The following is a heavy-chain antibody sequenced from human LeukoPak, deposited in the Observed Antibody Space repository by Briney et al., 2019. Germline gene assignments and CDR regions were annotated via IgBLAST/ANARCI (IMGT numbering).Heavy chain of an antibody. Sequence: PGGFLRLSCAASGFTFSSYAMSCVRRSPGEGLEWVSAISGSGGSTYYADSVKGRFTISRDNSKNTLYLQMNSLRAEDTAVYYCAKFKTTVTTRFDYWGQGTLVTVSS. J-gene: IGHJ4*02. CDR2: ISGSGGST. CDR3: AKFKTTVTTRFDY. D-gene: IGHD4-17*01. V-gene: IGHV3-23*01. CDR1: GFTFSSYA.